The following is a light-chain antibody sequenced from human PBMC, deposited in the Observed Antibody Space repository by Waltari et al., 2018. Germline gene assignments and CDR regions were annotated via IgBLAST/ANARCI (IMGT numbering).Light chain of an antibody. Sequence: DIQMTQSPSSLSASVRERVTITCRASQSISTFLNWYHQKPGKAPRLLIHAASRLQSGGPSRFSGSGSGTEFTLTISSLQVEDFATYYCQHSYNIPVTFGGGTRVEIK. V-gene: IGKV1-39*01. CDR1: QSISTF. CDR3: QHSYNIPVT. CDR2: AAS. J-gene: IGKJ4*01.